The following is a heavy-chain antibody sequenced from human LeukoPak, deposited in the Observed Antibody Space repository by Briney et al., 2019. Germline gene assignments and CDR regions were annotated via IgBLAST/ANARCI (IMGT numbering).Heavy chain of an antibody. CDR1: GFTVSSNY. CDR3: ARDRDGVITTD. V-gene: IGHV3-66*01. Sequence: GGSLRLSCAASGFTVSSNYMIWDRQAPGKGLEWVSVIYSGGSTYYADSVKGRFTISRDNSKNTLYLQMNSLRAEDTAVYYCARDRDGVITTDWGQGTLVTVSS. CDR2: IYSGGST. J-gene: IGHJ4*02. D-gene: IGHD3-22*01.